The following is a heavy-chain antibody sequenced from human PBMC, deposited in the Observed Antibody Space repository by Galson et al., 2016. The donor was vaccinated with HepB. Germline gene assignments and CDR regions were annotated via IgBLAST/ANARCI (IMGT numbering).Heavy chain of an antibody. CDR3: ARDRGLLHYYYGMDV. V-gene: IGHV3-23*01. CDR2: ISGDGGST. J-gene: IGHJ6*02. CDR1: GFTFGRYA. D-gene: IGHD4-17*01. Sequence: SLRLSCAASGFTFGRYAMSWVRQAPGKGLEWVSAISGDGGSTYYAGSVQGRFTSSRDSSTNTVYLQMNSLRADDTAVYFCARDRGLLHYYYGMDVWGQGTTVTVSS.